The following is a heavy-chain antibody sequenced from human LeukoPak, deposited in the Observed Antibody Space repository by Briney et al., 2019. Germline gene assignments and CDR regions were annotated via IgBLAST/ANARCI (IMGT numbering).Heavy chain of an antibody. CDR2: IIPIFGTA. Sequence: GGSAKVSCKASGGTFSSYAISWVRQAPGQGLEWMGGIIPIFGTANYAQKFQGRVTITTDESTSTAYMELSSLRSEDTAVYYCAGVDTAMVFYYWGQGTLVTVSS. CDR3: AGVDTAMVFYY. CDR1: GGTFSSYA. J-gene: IGHJ4*02. D-gene: IGHD5-18*01. V-gene: IGHV1-69*05.